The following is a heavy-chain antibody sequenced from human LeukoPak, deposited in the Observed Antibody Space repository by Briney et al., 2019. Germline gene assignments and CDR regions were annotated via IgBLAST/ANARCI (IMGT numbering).Heavy chain of an antibody. Sequence: GGSLRLSCAASGLTFSSYSMNWVRQAPGKGLEWVSSISTSSIYIYYADSVKGRFTISRDNAKNSLYLQMNSLRAEDTAVYYCASLSGGVAGRDPFDYWGQGTLVTVSS. V-gene: IGHV3-21*01. CDR2: ISTSSIYI. CDR1: GLTFSSYS. CDR3: ASLSGGVAGRDPFDY. D-gene: IGHD6-19*01. J-gene: IGHJ4*02.